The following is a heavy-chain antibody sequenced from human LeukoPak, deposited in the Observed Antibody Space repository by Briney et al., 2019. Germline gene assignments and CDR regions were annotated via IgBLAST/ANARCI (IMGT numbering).Heavy chain of an antibody. CDR1: GFTFSNYW. V-gene: IGHV3-7*01. D-gene: IGHD3-10*01. J-gene: IGHJ4*02. Sequence: GGSLRLSCTVSGFTFSNYWMSWVRQAPGKGLEWVANIEQHGSEKWYVDSVKGRFTSSRDNVKNSLYLQMNSLRAEDTAVYYCVRQYYYGSGSYLWAPDYWGQGTLVTVSS. CDR2: IEQHGSEK. CDR3: VRQYYYGSGSYLWAPDY.